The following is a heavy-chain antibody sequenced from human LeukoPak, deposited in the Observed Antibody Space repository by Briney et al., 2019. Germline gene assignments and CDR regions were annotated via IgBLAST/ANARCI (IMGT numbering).Heavy chain of an antibody. D-gene: IGHD3-22*01. Sequence: GGSLRLSCAASGFTFSSSSMNWVRQAPGKGLEWVSSISSSSSYIYYADSVRGRFTISRDNAKKSLYLQMNSLRAEDTAVYYCAREDDGYMYYYYYGMDVWGQGTTVIVSS. CDR2: ISSSSSYI. J-gene: IGHJ6*02. CDR1: GFTFSSSS. CDR3: AREDDGYMYYYYYGMDV. V-gene: IGHV3-21*01.